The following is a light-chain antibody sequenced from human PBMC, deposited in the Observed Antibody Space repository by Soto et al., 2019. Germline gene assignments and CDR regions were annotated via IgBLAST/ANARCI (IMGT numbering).Light chain of an antibody. CDR3: QQSYSILFS. CDR2: AAS. CDR1: QSISSY. J-gene: IGKJ3*01. V-gene: IGKV1-39*01. Sequence: DIQMTQSPSSLSAAVGDRVTITCRASQSISSYLNWYQQKPGKAPKVLIYAASSLQTGVPSRFSGSGSGTDFTLTISSLQPEDFATYYCQQSYSILFSFGPGTKVDLK.